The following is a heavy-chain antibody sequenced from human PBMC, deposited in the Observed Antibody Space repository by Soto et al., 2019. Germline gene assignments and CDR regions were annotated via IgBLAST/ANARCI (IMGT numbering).Heavy chain of an antibody. CDR3: AKERVNYGDGGLDY. CDR2: MYPDGSR. Sequence: EVQLVESGGDLVQPGGSLRLSCVASGFIVSGSYMSWVRQAPGEGLARLFVMYPDGSRHYPESVKGPFAISRQKSENTMYIQMNSLRTEETAVYDCAKERVNYGDGGLDYWGQGTLVTVSS. D-gene: IGHD4-17*01. J-gene: IGHJ4*02. V-gene: IGHV3-53*04. CDR1: GFIVSGSY.